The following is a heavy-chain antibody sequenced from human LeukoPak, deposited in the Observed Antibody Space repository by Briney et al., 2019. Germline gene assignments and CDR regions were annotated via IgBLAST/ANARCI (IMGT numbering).Heavy chain of an antibody. Sequence: KPGGSLRLSCVASGFTFSNYYMTWIRQAPGKGLEWVSYLSTTGSTTYYGDSVKGRFTISRDNAKNSLYLQMNNLRADDTAVYYCAREVGGSQYPPYYYYYGLDVWGQGTTVTV. CDR2: LSTTGSTT. J-gene: IGHJ6*02. V-gene: IGHV3-11*01. CDR1: GFTFSNYY. CDR3: AREVGGSQYPPYYYYYGLDV. D-gene: IGHD1-26*01.